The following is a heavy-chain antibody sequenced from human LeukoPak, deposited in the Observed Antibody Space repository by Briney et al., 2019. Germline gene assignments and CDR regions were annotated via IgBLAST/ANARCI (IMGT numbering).Heavy chain of an antibody. D-gene: IGHD3-3*01. CDR3: AKGLITIFGVVSYYFDY. J-gene: IGHJ4*02. CDR1: GFTFSSYS. Sequence: GGSLRLSCAASGFTFSSYSMNWVRQAPGKGLEWVSSISSSSYIYYADSVKGRFTISRDNSKNTLYLQMNSLRAEDTAVYYCAKGLITIFGVVSYYFDYWGQGTLVTVSS. CDR2: ISSSSYI. V-gene: IGHV3-21*04.